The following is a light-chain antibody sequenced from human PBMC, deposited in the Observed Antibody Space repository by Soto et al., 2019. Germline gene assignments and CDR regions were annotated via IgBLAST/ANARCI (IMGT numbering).Light chain of an antibody. CDR2: EVS. Sequence: VLTXPASVFGSPGQSITISCTGTSSDVGGYNFVSWYQQHPGKAPKLMIYEVSNRPSGVSNRFSGSKSGNTASLTISGLQPEDEADYYCSSYTTSSTVVFGTGTKVTVL. CDR1: SSDVGGYNF. CDR3: SSYTTSSTVV. V-gene: IGLV2-14*03. J-gene: IGLJ1*01.